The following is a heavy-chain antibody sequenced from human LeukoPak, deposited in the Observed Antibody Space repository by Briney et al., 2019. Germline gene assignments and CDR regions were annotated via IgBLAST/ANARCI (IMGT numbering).Heavy chain of an antibody. D-gene: IGHD6-19*01. CDR2: INSDGSST. V-gene: IGHV3-74*01. CDR3: ARRRSLVAGNYYYYMDV. J-gene: IGHJ6*03. CDR1: GFTFSSYG. Sequence: GGSLRLSCAASGFTFSSYGMHWVRQAPGKGPVWVSRINSDGSSTSYADSVKGRFTISRDNAKNTLYLQMNSLRAEDTAVYYCARRRSLVAGNYYYYMDVWGKGTTVTVSS.